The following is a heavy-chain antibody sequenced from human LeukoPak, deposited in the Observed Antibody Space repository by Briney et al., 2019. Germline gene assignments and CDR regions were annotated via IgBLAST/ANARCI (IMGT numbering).Heavy chain of an antibody. V-gene: IGHV3-11*04. D-gene: IGHD3-10*01. CDR2: ISSSGSTI. CDR1: GFTFSDYY. CDR3: ARVGRDYYGSGSYRGYFDY. J-gene: IGHJ4*02. Sequence: GGSLRLSRAASGFTFSDYYMSWIRQAPGKGLEWVSYISSSGSTIYYADSVKGRFTISRDNAKNSLYLQMNSLRAEDTAVYYCARVGRDYYGSGSYRGYFDYWGQGTLVTVSS.